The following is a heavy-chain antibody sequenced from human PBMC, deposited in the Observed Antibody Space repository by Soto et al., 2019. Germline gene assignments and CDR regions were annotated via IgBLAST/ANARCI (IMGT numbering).Heavy chain of an antibody. Sequence: ASVKVSCKASGYTFTNFYMHWVRQAPGQGLEWMGIINPSGGSTSYAQKFQGRVTMTRDTSTSTVYMELSSLRSEDTAVYYCARGGSGIDIVVVVAAPWDYFDYWGQGTLVTVSS. CDR3: ARGGSGIDIVVVVAAPWDYFDY. J-gene: IGHJ4*02. CDR1: GYTFTNFY. V-gene: IGHV1-46*03. D-gene: IGHD2-15*01. CDR2: INPSGGST.